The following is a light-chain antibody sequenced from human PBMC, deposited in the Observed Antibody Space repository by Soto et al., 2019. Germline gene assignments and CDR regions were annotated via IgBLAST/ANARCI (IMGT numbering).Light chain of an antibody. Sequence: QSVLTQPPSVSGAPGQRVTISFTGSSSKIGAGYDVYWYQQLPGTAPKLLIYGNSNRPSGVPDRFSGSKSGTSASLAITGLQSEDEADYYCHSYDSSLSGWVFGGGTKVTVL. J-gene: IGLJ3*02. CDR1: SSKIGAGYD. V-gene: IGLV1-40*01. CDR3: HSYDSSLSGWV. CDR2: GNS.